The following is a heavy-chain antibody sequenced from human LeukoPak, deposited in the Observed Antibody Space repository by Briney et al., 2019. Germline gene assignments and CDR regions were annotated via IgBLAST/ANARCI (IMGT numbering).Heavy chain of an antibody. CDR3: TKDPNGDYVGAFDP. Sequence: GGPLRPSGAALGFSFSTFAMTWAGKAPGKGWDWVPSITGGHYPTYHPDSVKGRFTISRDNSKNTLYLQMNSLRADDTAVYYCTKDPNGDYVGAFDPWGQGTLVTVSS. J-gene: IGHJ5*02. CDR2: ITGGHYPT. D-gene: IGHD4-17*01. V-gene: IGHV3-23*01. CDR1: GFSFSTFA.